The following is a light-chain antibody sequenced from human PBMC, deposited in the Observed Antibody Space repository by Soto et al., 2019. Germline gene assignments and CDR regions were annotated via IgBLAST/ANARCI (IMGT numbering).Light chain of an antibody. J-gene: IGKJ2*01. CDR2: AAS. CDR3: QQSFTTPPYT. V-gene: IGKV1-39*01. Sequence: DIQMTQSPSSLSASVGDRVIITCRASQSVSSSLNWYQQKLGQAPKLLISAASNLRSGVPSRFSGSGSGTEFTLNISCLEVEEFAIYVCQQSFTTPPYTFGQGNRL. CDR1: QSVSSS.